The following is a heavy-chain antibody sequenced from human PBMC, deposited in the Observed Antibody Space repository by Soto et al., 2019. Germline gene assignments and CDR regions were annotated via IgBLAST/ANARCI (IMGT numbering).Heavy chain of an antibody. Sequence: HVQLVESGGGLVKPGGSLRLSCAASGFTFRDYYMSWIRQAPGKGLEWVAYIHSSSTTIYYADSVKGRFTISRDNAKNSLFLQMDSLRADDPAIYYCARAVNWNEFDPWGQGTLVTVSS. CDR2: IHSSSTTI. J-gene: IGHJ5*02. D-gene: IGHD1-1*01. CDR3: ARAVNWNEFDP. CDR1: GFTFRDYY. V-gene: IGHV3-11*01.